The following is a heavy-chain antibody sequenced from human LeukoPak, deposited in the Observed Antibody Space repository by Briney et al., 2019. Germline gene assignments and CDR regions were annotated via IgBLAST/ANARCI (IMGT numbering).Heavy chain of an antibody. V-gene: IGHV3-23*01. D-gene: IGHD3-10*01. J-gene: IGHJ4*02. CDR1: GFTFSSYA. CDR3: AKDMWRFGELDYDY. Sequence: GGSLRLSCAASGFTFSSYAMSWVRQAPGKGLEWVSTITGSGGNTYYADSVKGRFTISRDNSKDTLYLQMNSLRTEDTALYYCAKDMWRFGELDYDYWGQGTLVTVSS. CDR2: ITGSGGNT.